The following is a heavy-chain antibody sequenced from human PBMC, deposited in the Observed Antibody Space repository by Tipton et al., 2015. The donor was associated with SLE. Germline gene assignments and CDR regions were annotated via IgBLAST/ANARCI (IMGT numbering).Heavy chain of an antibody. Sequence: SLRLSCAASGFTFSSYAMSWIRQAPGKGLEWVSYISSSGSTIYYADSVKGRFTISRDNAKNSLYLQMNSLRAEDTAVYYCARGRYCSGSSCYYYYYGMDVWGQGTTVTVSS. CDR1: GFTFSSYA. CDR2: ISSSGSTI. CDR3: ARGRYCSGSSCYYYYYGMDV. V-gene: IGHV3-11*04. D-gene: IGHD2-15*01. J-gene: IGHJ6*02.